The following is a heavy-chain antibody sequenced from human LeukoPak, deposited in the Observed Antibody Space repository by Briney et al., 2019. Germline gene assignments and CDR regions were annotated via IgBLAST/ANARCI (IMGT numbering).Heavy chain of an antibody. CDR1: GYTFTGYY. V-gene: IGHV1-69*04. J-gene: IGHJ6*02. D-gene: IGHD5-12*01. CDR2: IIPILGIA. CDR3: ARDIYSGYDVYYYGMDV. Sequence: SVKVSCKASGYTFTGYYMHWVRQAPGQGLEWMGRIIPILGIANYAQKFQGRVTITADKSTSTAYMELSSLRSEDTAVYYCARDIYSGYDVYYYGMDVWGQGTTVTVSS.